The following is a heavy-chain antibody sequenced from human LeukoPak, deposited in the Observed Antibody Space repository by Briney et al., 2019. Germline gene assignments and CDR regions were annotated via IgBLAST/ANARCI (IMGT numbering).Heavy chain of an antibody. CDR3: AREDRQWLEYYFDY. J-gene: IGHJ4*02. CDR1: GGSFSGYY. V-gene: IGHV4-34*01. D-gene: IGHD6-19*01. CDR2: INHSGST. Sequence: SETLSLTCAVYGGSFSGYYWSWIRQPPGKGLEWIGEINHSGSTNYNPSLKSRVTISVDTSKNQFSLKLSSVTAADTAVYYCAREDRQWLEYYFDYWGQGTLVAVSS.